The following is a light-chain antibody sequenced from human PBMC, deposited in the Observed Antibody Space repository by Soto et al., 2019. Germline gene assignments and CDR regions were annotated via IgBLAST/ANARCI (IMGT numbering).Light chain of an antibody. J-gene: IGLJ1*01. V-gene: IGLV1-44*01. CDR1: SSNIGSNT. CDR3: AAWDDILNGRP. Sequence: QSVLTQPPSASGTPGQRVTISCSGSSSNIGSNTVTWYQQLPGTAPKLLIYSINQRPSGVPDRFSGSKSGTSASLAISGLQSEDEADYYCAAWDDILNGRPFGTGTKLTVL. CDR2: SIN.